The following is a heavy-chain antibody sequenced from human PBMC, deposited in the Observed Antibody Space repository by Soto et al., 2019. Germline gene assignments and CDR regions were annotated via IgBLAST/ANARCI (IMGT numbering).Heavy chain of an antibody. CDR3: ARHVADYDFWSGPNWFDP. Sequence: PGGSLRLSCAASGFTVSSNYMSWVRQPPGKGLEWIGSIYYRGNAYYNPSLQTRVTISLDKSKSQFSLKLNSVTAADTAVYYCARHVADYDFWSGPNWFDPWGQGTLVTVSS. J-gene: IGHJ5*02. V-gene: IGHV4-39*01. CDR1: GFTVSSNY. CDR2: IYYRGNA. D-gene: IGHD3-3*01.